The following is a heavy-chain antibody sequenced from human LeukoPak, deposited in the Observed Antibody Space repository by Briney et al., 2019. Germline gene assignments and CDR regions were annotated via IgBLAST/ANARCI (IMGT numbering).Heavy chain of an antibody. CDR2: IGGSGGST. V-gene: IGHV3-23*01. J-gene: IGHJ4*02. D-gene: IGHD1-26*01. CDR1: GFTFSSYA. Sequence: PGGSLRLSCAASGFTFSSYAMSWVRQAPGKGLEWVSAIGGSGGSTYYADSVKGRFTISRDNSKNTLYLQMNSLRAEDTAVYYCAKHVVGIEGYFDYWGQGTLVTVSS. CDR3: AKHVVGIEGYFDY.